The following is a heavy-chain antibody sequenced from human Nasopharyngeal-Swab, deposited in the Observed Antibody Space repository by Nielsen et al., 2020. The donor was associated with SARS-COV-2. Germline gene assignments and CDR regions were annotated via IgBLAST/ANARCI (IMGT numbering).Heavy chain of an antibody. CDR2: IYYSGST. Sequence: SETLSLTCTVSGGSISSGGYYWSWIRQHPGKGLEWIGYIYYSGSTYYNPSFKSRVTISVDTSKNQFSLKLSSVTAADTAVYYCARLNGIAAAGTGWFDPWSQGTLVTVSS. CDR1: GGSISSGGYY. CDR3: ARLNGIAAAGTGWFDP. J-gene: IGHJ5*02. D-gene: IGHD6-13*01. V-gene: IGHV4-31*03.